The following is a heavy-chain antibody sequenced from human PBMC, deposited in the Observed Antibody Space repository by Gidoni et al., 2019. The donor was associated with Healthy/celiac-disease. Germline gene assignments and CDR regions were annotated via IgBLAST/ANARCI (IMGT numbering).Heavy chain of an antibody. J-gene: IGHJ3*02. CDR3: ARVDPMLRFLEWFPPSGAFDI. D-gene: IGHD3-3*01. CDR2: ISAYNGNT. CDR1: GYTFTSYG. Sequence: QVQLVQSGAEVKKPGASVKVSCKASGYTFTSYGISWVRQAPGQGLEWMGWISAYNGNTNYAQKLQGRVTMTTDTSTSTAYMELRSLRSDDTAVYYCARVDPMLRFLEWFPPSGAFDIWGQGTMVTVSS. V-gene: IGHV1-18*01.